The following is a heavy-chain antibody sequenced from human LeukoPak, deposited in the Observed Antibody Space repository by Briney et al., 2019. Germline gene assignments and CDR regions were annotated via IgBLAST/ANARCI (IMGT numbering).Heavy chain of an antibody. D-gene: IGHD2-2*01. V-gene: IGHV4-59*01. CDR1: GGSISSYY. J-gene: IGHJ6*02. Sequence: PSETLSLTCSVSGGSISSYYWSWIRQPPGKGLEYIGYIYCSGSTNYNPSLKSRVTISVDTSKDQFSLNLTSVTAADTAVYYCARLKCISTTCPSRYVMDVWGQGTTVTVSS. CDR3: ARLKCISTTCPSRYVMDV. CDR2: IYCSGST.